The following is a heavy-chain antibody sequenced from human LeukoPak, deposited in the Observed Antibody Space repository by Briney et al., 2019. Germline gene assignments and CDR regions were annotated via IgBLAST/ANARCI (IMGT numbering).Heavy chain of an antibody. CDR1: GRSVSSGSYY. Sequence: SETRSPTSPVSGRSVSSGSYYWSWTRQPPGKGLEWIGYIYYSGSTNYNPSLKSRVTISVDTSKNQFSLKLSSVTAADTAVYYCAKARVKVSYAFDIWGQGTMVTVSS. CDR2: IYYSGST. D-gene: IGHD5/OR15-5a*01. V-gene: IGHV4-61*01. J-gene: IGHJ3*02. CDR3: AKARVKVSYAFDI.